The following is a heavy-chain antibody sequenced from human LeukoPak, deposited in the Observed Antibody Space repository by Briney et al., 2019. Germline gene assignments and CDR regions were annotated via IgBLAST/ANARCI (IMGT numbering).Heavy chain of an antibody. CDR2: ISSSSSTT. J-gene: IGHJ4*01. D-gene: IGHD6-6*01. CDR1: GFTFSSYS. V-gene: IGHV3-48*01. CDR3: AGPSSSGVGY. Sequence: GGSLRLSCAASGFTFSSYSMNWVRQAPGKGLEWVSYISSSSSTTYYADSVKGRFTISRDNSKNILYVQMNRLRVEDTAVYYCAGPSSSGVGYWGHGTLVTVSS.